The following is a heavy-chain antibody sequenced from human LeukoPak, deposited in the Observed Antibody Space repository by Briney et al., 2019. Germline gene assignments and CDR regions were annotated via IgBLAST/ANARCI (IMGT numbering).Heavy chain of an antibody. Sequence: GGSLRLSCAASGFTFSSYSMNWVRQAPGKGLEWVSYISSSSSTIYYADSVKGRFTISRDNAKNSLYLQMNSLRAEDTAVYYCARVMFGGDSAGFDYWGQGTLVTVSS. J-gene: IGHJ4*02. V-gene: IGHV3-48*04. CDR1: GFTFSSYS. CDR2: ISSSSSTI. CDR3: ARVMFGGDSAGFDY. D-gene: IGHD2-21*02.